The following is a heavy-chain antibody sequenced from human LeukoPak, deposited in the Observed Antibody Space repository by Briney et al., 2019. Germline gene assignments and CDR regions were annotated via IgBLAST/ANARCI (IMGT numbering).Heavy chain of an antibody. CDR3: ATARNYYDSSGYYAGAFDI. J-gene: IGHJ3*02. V-gene: IGHV5-51*01. D-gene: IGHD3-22*01. CDR1: GYSFTSYW. CDR2: IYPGDSDT. Sequence: GESLKISCRGSGYSFTSYWIGWVRQMPGKGLEWMGIIYPGDSDTRYSPSFQGQVTISADKSISTAYLQWSSLKASDTAMYYCATARNYYDSSGYYAGAFDIWGQGTMVTVSS.